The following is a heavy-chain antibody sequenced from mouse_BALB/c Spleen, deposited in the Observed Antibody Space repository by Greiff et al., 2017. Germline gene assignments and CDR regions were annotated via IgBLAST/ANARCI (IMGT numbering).Heavy chain of an antibody. V-gene: IGHV5-9-3*01. D-gene: IGHD2-14*01. Sequence: EVQGVESGGGLVKPGGSLKLSCAASGFTFSSYAMSWVRQTPEKRLEWVATISSGGSYTYYPDSVKGRFTISRDNAKNTLYLQMSSLRSEDTAMYYCARRPDRSAWFAYWGQGTLVTVSA. CDR2: ISSGGSYT. J-gene: IGHJ3*01. CDR3: ARRPDRSAWFAY. CDR1: GFTFSSYA.